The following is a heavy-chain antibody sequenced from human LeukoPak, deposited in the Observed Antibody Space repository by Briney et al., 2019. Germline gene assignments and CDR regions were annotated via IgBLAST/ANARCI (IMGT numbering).Heavy chain of an antibody. CDR1: GGTFSSYA. Sequence: ASVKVSCKASGGTFSSYAISWVRQAPGQGFEWMGRIIPILGIANYAQKFQGRVTITADKSTSTAYMELSSLRSEDTAVYYCARVDLDSGSYSDYWGQGTLVTVSS. CDR2: IIPILGIA. D-gene: IGHD1-26*01. CDR3: ARVDLDSGSYSDY. J-gene: IGHJ4*02. V-gene: IGHV1-69*04.